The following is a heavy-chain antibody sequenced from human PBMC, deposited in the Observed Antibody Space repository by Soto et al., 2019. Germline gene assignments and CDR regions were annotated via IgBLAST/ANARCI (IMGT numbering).Heavy chain of an antibody. CDR1: GGSISSGDYY. D-gene: IGHD3-22*01. V-gene: IGHV4-30-4*01. CDR2: ISYSGST. J-gene: IGHJ2*01. CDR3: ARIKYDGIGYSRDLYFDL. Sequence: TLSLTCIVSGGSISSGDYYWSWIRQPPGKGLEWIGYISYSGSTHYNPSLKSRLSTSVDTSKNQFSLKLGSVTAADTAVYYCARIKYDGIGYSRDLYFDLWGRGTLV.